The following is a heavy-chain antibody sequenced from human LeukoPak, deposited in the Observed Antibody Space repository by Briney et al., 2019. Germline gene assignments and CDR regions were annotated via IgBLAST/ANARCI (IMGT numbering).Heavy chain of an antibody. CDR3: VRNLAVAGTCFDS. D-gene: IGHD6-19*01. J-gene: IGHJ4*02. CDR1: GFTFRNYW. Sequence: GGSLRLSCAASGFTFRNYWMSWVRQVPGTGLEWVANIKQDGSDRNYVTSVRGRFTISRDNAESSLYLQMNSLRAEDTAVYYCVRNLAVAGTCFDSWGQGTLVTVSS. CDR2: IKQDGSDR. V-gene: IGHV3-7*03.